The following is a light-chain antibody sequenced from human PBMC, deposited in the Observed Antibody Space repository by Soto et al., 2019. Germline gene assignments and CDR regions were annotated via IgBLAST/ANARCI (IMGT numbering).Light chain of an antibody. Sequence: EILMTQSPGTLSVSPGERATLSCRASQSVSNNLAWYQQKPDQPPRLLIFGASTRATTVPARFSGSGSGTEFTLTISNLRSEDFAVYYCQQYNSWPISFGGGTTV. V-gene: IGKV3-15*01. CDR3: QQYNSWPIS. CDR1: QSVSNN. J-gene: IGKJ4*01. CDR2: GAS.